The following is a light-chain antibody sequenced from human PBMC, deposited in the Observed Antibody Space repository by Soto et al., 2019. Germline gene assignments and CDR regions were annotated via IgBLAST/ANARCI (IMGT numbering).Light chain of an antibody. CDR2: AAS. Sequence: DIQMTQSPSSLSASVGDRVTLSCRPSQGISNNLAWYQQKPGKAPKCLIYAASSLHSGVPSNFRRSGSGTDFTITSSSLQPEDFATYYRQQYNSYPFTFGPGTKVDIK. V-gene: IGKV1-16*02. J-gene: IGKJ3*01. CDR1: QGISNN. CDR3: QQYNSYPFT.